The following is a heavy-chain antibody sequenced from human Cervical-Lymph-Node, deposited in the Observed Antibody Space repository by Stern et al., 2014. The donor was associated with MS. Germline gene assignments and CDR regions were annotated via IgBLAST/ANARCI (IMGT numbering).Heavy chain of an antibody. D-gene: IGHD4-17*01. CDR1: ADSFSNYW. Sequence: EVQLVESGTEVKKPGESLKISCKGSADSFSNYWIGWVRQVPGNGLEWVGIIYPDDSNTKYSPSFQVQFTISAYRSISTAYLHCNTLKASDTAVYYWARTTSFYYGYVDYWGQGTLVTVSS. J-gene: IGHJ4*02. CDR2: IYPDDSNT. CDR3: ARTTSFYYGYVDY. V-gene: IGHV5-51*01.